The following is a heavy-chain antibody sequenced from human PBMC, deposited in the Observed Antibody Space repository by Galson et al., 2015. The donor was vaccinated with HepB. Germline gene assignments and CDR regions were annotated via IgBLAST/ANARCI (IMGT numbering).Heavy chain of an antibody. CDR3: AKDGGNIWFAY. Sequence: SLRLSCAASGFTFSDSYMSWIRQTPGKQLEWIASISGGSTHTIYIDSVRGRFTISRDNVKNSLFLQMNSLRVEGTAVYYCAKDGGNIWFAYWGQGSLVSVSS. CDR1: GFTFSDSY. J-gene: IGHJ4*02. V-gene: IGHV3-11*05. CDR2: ISGGSTHT.